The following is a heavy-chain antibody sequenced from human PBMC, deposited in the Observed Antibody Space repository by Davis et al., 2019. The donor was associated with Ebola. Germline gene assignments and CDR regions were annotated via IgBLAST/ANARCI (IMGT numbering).Heavy chain of an antibody. CDR3: AKDRVTSGSGYYGMDV. D-gene: IGHD3-10*01. J-gene: IGHJ6*02. V-gene: IGHV3-66*01. CDR2: IYSGGST. Sequence: GGSLRLSCAASGFTVSSNYMSWVRQAPGKGLEWVSVIYSGGSTYYADSVKGRFTISRDNSKNTLYLQMNSLRAEDTAVYYCAKDRVTSGSGYYGMDVWGQGTTVTVSS. CDR1: GFTVSSNY.